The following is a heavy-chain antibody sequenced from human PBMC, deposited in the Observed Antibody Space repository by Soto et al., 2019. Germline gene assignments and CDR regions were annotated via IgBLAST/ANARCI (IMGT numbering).Heavy chain of an antibody. J-gene: IGHJ3*01. V-gene: IGHV3-48*02. Sequence: VGSLRLSCVASQFPFDVYSMHWVRQAPGKGLEWVSYIRHTTSATFYADAVKGRFTISRDNRKNSLFLQMNSLRDDDTGVYFCARDRGSSGMFELDVWGPGTLLTVSS. CDR1: QFPFDVYS. CDR2: IRHTTSAT. D-gene: IGHD6-19*01. CDR3: ARDRGSSGMFELDV.